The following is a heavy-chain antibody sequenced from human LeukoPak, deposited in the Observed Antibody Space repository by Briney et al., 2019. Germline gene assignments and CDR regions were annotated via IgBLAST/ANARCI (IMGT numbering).Heavy chain of an antibody. J-gene: IGHJ6*03. D-gene: IGHD3-3*01. CDR2: ISAYNGNT. Sequence: GASVKVSCKASGYTFTSYGISWVRQAPGQGLEWMGWISAYNGNTNYAQKLQGRVTMTTDTSTSTAYMELRSLRSDDTAVYYCARARFLEWLPYYYYMDVWGKGTTVTVSS. CDR3: ARARFLEWLPYYYYMDV. CDR1: GYTFTSYG. V-gene: IGHV1-18*01.